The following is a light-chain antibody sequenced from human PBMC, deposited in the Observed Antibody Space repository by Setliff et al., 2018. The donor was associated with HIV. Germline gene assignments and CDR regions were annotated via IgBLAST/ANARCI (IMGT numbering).Light chain of an antibody. CDR2: DVS. Sequence: QSVLTHPASVSGSPGQSITISCTGSSTDVGRYIFVSWYQQHPGKAPRLMIFDVSNRPSGVSNRFSGSKSGSTASLTISGLQPEDEADYYCSSYTSSSTRVFGTGTKVTVL. V-gene: IGLV2-14*03. J-gene: IGLJ1*01. CDR1: STDVGRYIF. CDR3: SSYTSSSTRV.